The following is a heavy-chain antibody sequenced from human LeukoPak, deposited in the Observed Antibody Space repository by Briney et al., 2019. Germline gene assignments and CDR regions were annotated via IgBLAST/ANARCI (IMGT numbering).Heavy chain of an antibody. CDR1: GGSISSGDYY. Sequence: LSLTCTVSGGSISSGDYYWSWIRQPPGKGLEWVSYISSSGSTMYYADSVKGRFTISRDNAKNSLYLQMNSLRAEDTAVYYCARDDCGGDCYFDYWGQGTLVTVSS. CDR3: ARDDCGGDCYFDY. J-gene: IGHJ4*02. CDR2: ISSSGSTM. D-gene: IGHD2-21*02. V-gene: IGHV3-11*04.